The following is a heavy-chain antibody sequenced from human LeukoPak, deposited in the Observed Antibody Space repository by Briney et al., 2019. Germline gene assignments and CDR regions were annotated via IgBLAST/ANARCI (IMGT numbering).Heavy chain of an antibody. J-gene: IGHJ6*02. CDR1: GFTFSSYS. CDR3: ARERVPAAIFYNYGMDV. Sequence: GGSLRLSCAASGFTFSSYSMNWVRQAPGKGLGWVSSISSSSGYIYYADSVKGRFTISRDNAKNSLYLQMNSLRAEDTAVYYCARERVPAAIFYNYGMDVWGQGTTVTVSS. CDR2: ISSSSGYI. V-gene: IGHV3-21*01. D-gene: IGHD2-2*01.